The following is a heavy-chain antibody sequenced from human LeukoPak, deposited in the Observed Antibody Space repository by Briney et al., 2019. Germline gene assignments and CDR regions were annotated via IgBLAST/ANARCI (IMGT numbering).Heavy chain of an antibody. CDR2: IIPIFRIA. V-gene: IGHV1-69*04. Sequence: SAVKLSCKASGGTFSSYAISWVRQPRGQGLEWMGRIIPIFRIANYAQKFQGRVTITADKSTSTAYMELSSLRSEDTAVYYCARDRGGIVVVTAISDWFDPWGQGTLVTVSS. CDR1: GGTFSSYA. CDR3: ARDRGGIVVVTAISDWFDP. D-gene: IGHD2-21*02. J-gene: IGHJ5*02.